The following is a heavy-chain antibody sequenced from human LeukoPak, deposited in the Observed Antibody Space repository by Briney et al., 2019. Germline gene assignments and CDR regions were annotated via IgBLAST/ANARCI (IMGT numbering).Heavy chain of an antibody. J-gene: IGHJ5*02. D-gene: IGHD3-3*01. CDR3: AKDESGYDFWSGYPNYNWFDP. CDR2: IRYDGSNK. Sequence: GGSLRLSCAASGFTFSSYGMHWVRQAPGKGLEWVAFIRYDGSNKYYADSVKGRFTISRDNSNNKLYLQMNSLRAEDTAVYYCAKDESGYDFWSGYPNYNWFDPWGQGTLVTVSS. CDR1: GFTFSSYG. V-gene: IGHV3-30*02.